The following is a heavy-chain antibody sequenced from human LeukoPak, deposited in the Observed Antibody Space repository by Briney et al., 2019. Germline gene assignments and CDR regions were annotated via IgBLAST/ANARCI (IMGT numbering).Heavy chain of an antibody. V-gene: IGHV3-23*01. CDR2: ISGSGGST. Sequence: GGSLRLSCAASGFNLSSYATSWVRQAPGKGLEWVSGISGSGGSTYYAGSVKGRFTISRDISKNTLYLQMNSLRAEDTAVYYCARDLYADFWSGSVFDYWGRGTLVTVSS. CDR3: ARDLYADFWSGSVFDY. J-gene: IGHJ4*02. D-gene: IGHD3-3*01. CDR1: GFNLSSYA.